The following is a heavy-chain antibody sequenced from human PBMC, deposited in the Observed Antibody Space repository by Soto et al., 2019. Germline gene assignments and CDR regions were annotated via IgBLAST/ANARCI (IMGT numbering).Heavy chain of an antibody. J-gene: IGHJ4*02. V-gene: IGHV3-23*01. CDR2: ISGSGGST. D-gene: IGHD6-19*01. CDR1: GFTFSSYA. Sequence: SLRLSCAASGFTFSSYAMSWVRQAPGKGLEWVSAISGSGGSTYYADSVKGRFTISRDNSKNTLYLQMNSLRAEDTAVYYCAKAPKRAVAGTYFDYWGQGTLVTVSS. CDR3: AKAPKRAVAGTYFDY.